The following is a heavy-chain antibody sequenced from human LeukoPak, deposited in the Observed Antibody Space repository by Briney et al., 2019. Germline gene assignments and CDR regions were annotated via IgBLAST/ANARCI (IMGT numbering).Heavy chain of an antibody. CDR3: ARTIVGATMALDY. J-gene: IGHJ4*02. D-gene: IGHD1-26*01. Sequence: PSETLSLTCTVSGGSISSSSYYWGWIRQPPGKGLEWIGSIYYSGSTYYNPSLKSRVTISVDTSKNQFSLKLSSVTAADTAVYYCARTIVGATMALDYWGQGTLVTVSS. CDR2: IYYSGST. V-gene: IGHV4-39*01. CDR1: GGSISSSSYY.